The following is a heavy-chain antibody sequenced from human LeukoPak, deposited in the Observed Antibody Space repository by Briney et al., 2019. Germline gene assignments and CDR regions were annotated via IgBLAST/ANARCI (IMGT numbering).Heavy chain of an antibody. D-gene: IGHD5-18*01. J-gene: IGHJ4*02. CDR3: ARGAGYSYGADY. CDR2: ISYDGSNK. Sequence: GGSLRLSCAASGFTFSSYAMHWVRQAPGKELEWVAVISYDGSNKYYADSVKGRFTISRDNSKNTLYLQMNSLRAEDTAVYYCARGAGYSYGADYWGQGTLVTVSS. CDR1: GFTFSSYA. V-gene: IGHV3-30*04.